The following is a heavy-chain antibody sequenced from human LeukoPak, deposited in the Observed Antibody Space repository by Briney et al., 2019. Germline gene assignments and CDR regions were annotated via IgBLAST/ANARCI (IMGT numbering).Heavy chain of an antibody. CDR3: ARFGAAYGPLDY. D-gene: IGHD3-10*01. CDR1: GGTFSSYA. J-gene: IGHJ4*02. CDR2: IIPILGIA. Sequence: SVKVSCKAPGGTFSSYAISWVRQAPGQGLEWMGRIIPILGIANYAQKFQGRVTITADKSTSTAYMELSSLRSEDTAVYYCARFGAAYGPLDYWGQGTLVTVSS. V-gene: IGHV1-69*04.